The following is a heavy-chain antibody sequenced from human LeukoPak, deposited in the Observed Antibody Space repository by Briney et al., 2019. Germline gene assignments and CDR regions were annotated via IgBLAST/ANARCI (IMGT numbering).Heavy chain of an antibody. D-gene: IGHD3-10*01. CDR3: AKEGGAYYGSGSYNY. CDR2: ISYDGSNK. CDR1: GFTFSSYG. J-gene: IGHJ4*02. V-gene: IGHV3-30*18. Sequence: GVSLTLSCAASGFTFSSYGMHWVRQAPGKGREWVAGISYDGSNKDYADSVKGRVTISRDNSKNTLYLQMNSLRAEDTAVYYCAKEGGAYYGSGSYNYWGQGTLVTVSS.